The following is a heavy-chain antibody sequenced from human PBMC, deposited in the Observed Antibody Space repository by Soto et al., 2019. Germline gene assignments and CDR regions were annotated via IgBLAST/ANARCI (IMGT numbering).Heavy chain of an antibody. Sequence: EVPLVESGGGLVQPGGSLKLSCAASGFTFSGSAMHWVRQASGKGLEWVGRIRSKANSYAPAYAASVKGRFTISRDDSKNTAYLQMNSLKTEDTAVYYCTSQMSGSGSYFYWGQGTLVTVSS. J-gene: IGHJ4*02. D-gene: IGHD3-10*01. CDR2: IRSKANSYAP. CDR1: GFTFSGSA. CDR3: TSQMSGSGSYFY. V-gene: IGHV3-73*01.